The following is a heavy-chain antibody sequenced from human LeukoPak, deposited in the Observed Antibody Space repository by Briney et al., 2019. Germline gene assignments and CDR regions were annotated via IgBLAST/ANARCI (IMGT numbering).Heavy chain of an antibody. J-gene: IGHJ4*02. CDR2: ISYDGSNK. CDR1: GFTFISYW. Sequence: GGSLRLSCAASGFTFISYWMHWVRQAPGKGLEWVAVISYDGSNKYYADSVKGRFTISRDNSKNTLYLQMNSLRAEDTAVYYCARDPSYSGSYEDYWGQGTLVTVSS. CDR3: ARDPSYSGSYEDY. D-gene: IGHD1-26*01. V-gene: IGHV3-30*03.